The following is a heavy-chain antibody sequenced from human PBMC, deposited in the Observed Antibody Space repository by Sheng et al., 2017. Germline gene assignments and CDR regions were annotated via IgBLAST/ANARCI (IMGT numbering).Heavy chain of an antibody. CDR1: GFTFSSYS. D-gene: IGHD2-2*01. J-gene: IGHJ4*02. Sequence: EVQLVESWGEAWSSRGGSLRLSCAASGFTFSSYSMNWVRQAPGKGLEWVSSISSSSSYIYYADSVKGRFTISRDNAKNSLYLQMNSLRAEDTAVYYCARDGLAGYCSSTSCNENYWGQGTLVTVSS. V-gene: IGHV3-21*01. CDR3: ARDGLAGYCSSTSCNENY. CDR2: ISSSSSYI.